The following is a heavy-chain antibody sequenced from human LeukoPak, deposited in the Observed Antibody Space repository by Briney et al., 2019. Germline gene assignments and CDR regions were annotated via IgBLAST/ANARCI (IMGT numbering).Heavy chain of an antibody. J-gene: IGHJ4*02. D-gene: IGHD1-26*01. CDR1: GGSISSYY. CDR3: ARYSIVGATWFDY. CDR2: IYYSGST. Sequence: SETLSLTCTVSGGSISSYYWSWIRQPSGKGPEWIGYIYYSGSTNYNPSLKSRVTISVDTSKNQFSLKLSSVTAADTAVYYCARYSIVGATWFDYWGQGTLVTVSS. V-gene: IGHV4-59*01.